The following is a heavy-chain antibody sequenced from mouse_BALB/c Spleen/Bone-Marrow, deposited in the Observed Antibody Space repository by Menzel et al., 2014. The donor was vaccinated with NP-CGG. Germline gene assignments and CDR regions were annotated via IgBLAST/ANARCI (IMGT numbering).Heavy chain of an antibody. J-gene: IGHJ3*01. CDR2: IDPANGNT. CDR1: GFNIKDTY. CDR3: APYYYGSSSFAY. D-gene: IGHD1-1*01. Sequence: EVQLQQSGAELVKPGASAKLSCTASGFNIKDTYMHWVKQRPEQGLEWVGRIDPANGNTKYDPKFQGKATITADTSSNTAYLQLSSLTSEDTAVYYCAPYYYGSSSFAYWGQGTLVTVSA. V-gene: IGHV14-3*02.